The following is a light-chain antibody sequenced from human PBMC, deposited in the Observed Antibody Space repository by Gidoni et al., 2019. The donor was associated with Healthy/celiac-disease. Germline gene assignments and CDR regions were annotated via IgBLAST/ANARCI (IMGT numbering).Light chain of an antibody. V-gene: IGKV1-39*01. CDR3: QQSYSTPKT. Sequence: DIQMTQSPSSLSASVGDRVTITCRASQSSSSYLNWYQQKPGKATKLLIYAASSLQSGVPSRFSGSGSGTDFTLTISSLQPEDFATYYCQQSYSTPKTFGGGTKVEIK. CDR2: AAS. CDR1: QSSSSY. J-gene: IGKJ4*01.